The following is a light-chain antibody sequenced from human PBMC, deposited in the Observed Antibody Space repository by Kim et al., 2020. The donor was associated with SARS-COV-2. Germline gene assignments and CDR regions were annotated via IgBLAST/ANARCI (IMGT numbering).Light chain of an antibody. CDR3: QQYGRSPLT. J-gene: IGKJ4*01. CDR1: QSVSSIY. Sequence: LSPGERATLSCRASQSVSSIYLAWYQQKSGQAPRLLIYGASSRATGTPDRFSGSGSGTDFTLTISRLEPEDFAVYYCQQYGRSPLTFGGGTKLEI. CDR2: GAS. V-gene: IGKV3-20*01.